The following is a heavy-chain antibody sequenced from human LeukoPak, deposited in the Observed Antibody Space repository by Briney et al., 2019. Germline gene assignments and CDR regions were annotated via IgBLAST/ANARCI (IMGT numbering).Heavy chain of an antibody. CDR1: GYSISSGYY. Sequence: PSETLSLTCTVSGYSISSGYYWGWIRQPPGKGLEWIGSIYHSGSTYYNPSLKSRVTISVDTSKNQFSLKLSSVTAADTAVYYCARGVIVVVTAPYFDYWGQGTLVTVSS. D-gene: IGHD3-22*01. J-gene: IGHJ4*02. V-gene: IGHV4-38-2*02. CDR2: IYHSGST. CDR3: ARGVIVVVTAPYFDY.